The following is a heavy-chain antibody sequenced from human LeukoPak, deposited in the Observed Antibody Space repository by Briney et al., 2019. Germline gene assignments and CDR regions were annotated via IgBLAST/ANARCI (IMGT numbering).Heavy chain of an antibody. Sequence: PGGSLRLSCAASGFTFSSYAMSWVRQAPGKGLEWVSAISGSGGSTYYADSVKGRFTISRDNSKNTLYLQINSLRAEDTAVYYCAKGRDYGDYSPWSDPWGQGTLVTVSS. V-gene: IGHV3-23*01. CDR2: ISGSGGST. CDR1: GFTFSSYA. CDR3: AKGRDYGDYSPWSDP. D-gene: IGHD4-17*01. J-gene: IGHJ5*02.